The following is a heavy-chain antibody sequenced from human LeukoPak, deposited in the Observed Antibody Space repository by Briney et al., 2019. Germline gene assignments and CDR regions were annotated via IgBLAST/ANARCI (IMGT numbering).Heavy chain of an antibody. CDR2: IKGGSDGGTI. Sequence: GGSLRLSCTASGFTFSYDWMNWVRQAPGKGLEWVGRIKGGSDGGTIHYAAPVKGRFTISRDDSKNTVFLQMNSLKTEDTGVYYCTTDRGYYGSGTCHQTRFYWGPGSLVTVSS. J-gene: IGHJ4*02. V-gene: IGHV3-15*01. CDR1: GFTFSYDW. CDR3: TTDRGYYGSGTCHQTRFY. D-gene: IGHD3-10*01.